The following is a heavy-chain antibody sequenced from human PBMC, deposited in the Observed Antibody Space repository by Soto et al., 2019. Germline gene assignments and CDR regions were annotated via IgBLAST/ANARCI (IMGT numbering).Heavy chain of an antibody. CDR2: ISGSGAST. CDR1: GFTFSSYA. Sequence: EVQLLESGGGLVQPGGSLRLSCAASGFTFSSYAMRWVRQAPVKGLEWVSAISGSGASTYYADSVKGRFTISRDNSKNTLYLQMNSLSAEDTAVYYCARRCSGSYYDYWGQGTLVTVSS. CDR3: ARRCSGSYYDY. D-gene: IGHD1-26*01. J-gene: IGHJ4*02. V-gene: IGHV3-23*01.